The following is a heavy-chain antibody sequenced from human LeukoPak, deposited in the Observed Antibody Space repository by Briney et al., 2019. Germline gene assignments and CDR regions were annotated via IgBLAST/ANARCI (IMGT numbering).Heavy chain of an antibody. V-gene: IGHV4-59*01. CDR1: GGSISSYY. Sequence: SETLSLTCTVSGGSISSYYWSWIRQPPGKGLEWIGYIYYSGSTNYNPSLKSRVTISVDTSKNQFSLKLSSVTAADTAVYYCAGYLGYCSSTSCFYYFDYWGKGTLVTVSS. CDR3: AGYLGYCSSTSCFYYFDY. J-gene: IGHJ4*02. D-gene: IGHD2-2*01. CDR2: IYYSGST.